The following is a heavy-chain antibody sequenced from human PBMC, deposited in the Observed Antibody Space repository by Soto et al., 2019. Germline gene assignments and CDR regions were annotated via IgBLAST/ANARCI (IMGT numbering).Heavy chain of an antibody. V-gene: IGHV4-61*01. D-gene: IGHD5-18*01. Sequence: SETLSLTCTVSGGSVSSGSYYWSRIRQPPGKGLEWIGYIYYSGSTNYNPSLKSRVTISVDTSKNQFSLKLSSVTAADTAVYYCARIRKYSSYGMDVWGQGTTVTVSS. J-gene: IGHJ6*02. CDR2: IYYSGST. CDR3: ARIRKYSSYGMDV. CDR1: GGSVSSGSYY.